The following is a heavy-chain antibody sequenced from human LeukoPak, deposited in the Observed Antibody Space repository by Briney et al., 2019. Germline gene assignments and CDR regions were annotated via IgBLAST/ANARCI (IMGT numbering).Heavy chain of an antibody. CDR2: INPSGGST. CDR1: GYTFTSYY. CDR3: ARVPVCCGSGSYEPAYFDY. Sequence: ASVKVSCKASGYTFTSYYMHWVRQAPGQGLEWMGIINPSGGSTSYAQKFQGRVTMTRDTSTSTVYMELSSLRFEDTAVYYCARVPVCCGSGSYEPAYFDYWGQGTLVTVSS. J-gene: IGHJ4*02. V-gene: IGHV1-46*01. D-gene: IGHD3-10*01.